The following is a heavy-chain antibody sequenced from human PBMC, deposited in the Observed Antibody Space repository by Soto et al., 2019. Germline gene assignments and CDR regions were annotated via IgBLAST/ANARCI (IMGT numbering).Heavy chain of an antibody. D-gene: IGHD6-13*01. J-gene: IGHJ4*02. CDR2: ISGTSDSI. CDR1: GFTFSDYY. CDR3: ARVAVLTAAGTTDY. Sequence: LRLSCAASGFTFSDYYMSWIRQVPGKGLEWVAYISGTSDSIPYADSVKGRFTISRDNAKNSLYLQMNSLRAEDTAVYYCARVAVLTAAGTTDYWGQGTLVTVSS. V-gene: IGHV3-11*06.